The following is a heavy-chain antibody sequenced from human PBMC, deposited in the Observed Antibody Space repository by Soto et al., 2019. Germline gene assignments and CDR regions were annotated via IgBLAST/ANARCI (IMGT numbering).Heavy chain of an antibody. CDR2: ISGSGGST. Sequence: EVQLLESGGGLVQPGGSLRLSCAASGFTFSSYAMSWVRQAPGKGLEWVSAISGSGGSTYYADSVKGRFTISRDNAKNSLYLQMNSLRAEDTAVYYCAISHSSSSGWGLFDYWGQGTLVTVSS. V-gene: IGHV3-23*01. J-gene: IGHJ4*02. D-gene: IGHD6-6*01. CDR3: AISHSSSSGWGLFDY. CDR1: GFTFSSYA.